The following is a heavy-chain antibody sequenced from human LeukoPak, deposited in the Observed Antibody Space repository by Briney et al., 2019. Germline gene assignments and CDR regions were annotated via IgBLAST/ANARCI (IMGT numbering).Heavy chain of an antibody. J-gene: IGHJ5*02. CDR1: GGSISSYY. CDR2: IYYSGST. V-gene: IGHV4-59*01. Sequence: SETLSLTCTVSGGSISSYYWSWIRQPPGKGLGWIGYIYYSGSTNYNPSLKSRVTISVDTSKNQFSLKLSSVTAADTAVYYCARTRNYDFWSGYSNWFDPWGQGTLVTVSS. CDR3: ARTRNYDFWSGYSNWFDP. D-gene: IGHD3-3*01.